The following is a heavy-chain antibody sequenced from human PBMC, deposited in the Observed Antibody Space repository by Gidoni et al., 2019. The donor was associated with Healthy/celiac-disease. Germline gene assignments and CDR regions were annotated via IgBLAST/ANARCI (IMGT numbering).Heavy chain of an antibody. CDR2: IYYSGST. V-gene: IGHV4-59*01. D-gene: IGHD5-18*01. CDR1: GGSISSYY. J-gene: IGHJ5*02. Sequence: QVQLQESGTGLVKPSEPLSLTCTVPGGSISSYYWSWIRQPPGKGLEWIGYIYYSGSTNYNPSLKSRVTISVDTSKDQFSLKLSSVTAADTAVYYCARHTAMAPNWFDPWGQGTLVTVSS. CDR3: ARHTAMAPNWFDP.